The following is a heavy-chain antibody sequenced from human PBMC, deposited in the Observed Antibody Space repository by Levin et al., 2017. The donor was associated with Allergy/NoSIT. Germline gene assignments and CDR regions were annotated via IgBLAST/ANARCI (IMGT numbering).Heavy chain of an antibody. J-gene: IGHJ2*01. Sequence: ASVKVSCKVSGYTLTELSMHWVRQAPGKGLEWMGGFDPEDGETIYAQKFQGRVTMTEDTSTDTAYMELSSLRSEDTAVYYCATVDGSSGYQNSDWYFDLWGRGTLVTVSS. CDR1: GYTLTELS. V-gene: IGHV1-24*01. CDR3: ATVDGSSGYQNSDWYFDL. D-gene: IGHD3-22*01. CDR2: FDPEDGET.